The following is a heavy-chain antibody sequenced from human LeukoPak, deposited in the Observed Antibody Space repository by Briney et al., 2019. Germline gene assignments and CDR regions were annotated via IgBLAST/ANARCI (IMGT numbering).Heavy chain of an antibody. Sequence: GGSLRLSCAVSGITLSSYGMSWVRQAPGKGLEWVAGISDRGSRTNYADSVKGRFTISTDHPRNTLYLQMNSLRAEDTAVYYCARVAAAGPFDSWGQGTLVTVSS. CDR2: ISDRGSRT. CDR1: GITLSSYG. V-gene: IGHV3-23*01. J-gene: IGHJ5*01. CDR3: ARVAAAGPFDS. D-gene: IGHD6-13*01.